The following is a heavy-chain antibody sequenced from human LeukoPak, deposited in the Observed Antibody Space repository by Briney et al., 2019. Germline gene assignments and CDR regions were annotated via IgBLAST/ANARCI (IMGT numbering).Heavy chain of an antibody. Sequence: QPGGSLRLSCAASGFTVSSNYMGWVRQAPGKGLEWVSVIYSGGSTYYADSVKGRFTISRDNSKNTLYLQMNSLRAEDTAVYYCARIVGYNSPFDYWGQGTLVTVSS. CDR1: GFTVSSNY. V-gene: IGHV3-53*01. J-gene: IGHJ4*02. D-gene: IGHD1-20*01. CDR2: IYSGGST. CDR3: ARIVGYNSPFDY.